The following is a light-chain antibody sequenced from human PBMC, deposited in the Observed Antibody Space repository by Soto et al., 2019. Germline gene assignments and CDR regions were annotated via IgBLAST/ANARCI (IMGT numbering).Light chain of an antibody. CDR2: DVS. V-gene: IGLV2-11*01. CDR3: CSYAGTYTLWV. J-gene: IGLJ3*02. Sequence: QSVLTQPRSVSGSPGQSVTISCTGTSSDVGAYNYVSWYQQHPGKAPKIMIYDVSERPSGVPDRFTGSKSGNTASLTISGLQAEDEADYYCCSYAGTYTLWVFGGGTKVTVL. CDR1: SSDVGAYNY.